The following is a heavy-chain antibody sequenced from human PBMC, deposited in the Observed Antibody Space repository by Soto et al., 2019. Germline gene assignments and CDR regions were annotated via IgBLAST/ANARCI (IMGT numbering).Heavy chain of an antibody. CDR3: ARDLWGYCGTDCYPLDV. Sequence: QVQLQESGPGLVKPSETLSLTCTVSGGTISRYYWSWIRQPPGKGPEWIGYMYNTGSTVYNPSFKSRVTISVDTSKNQFSLKLNSVTAADTAVYYCARDLWGYCGTDCYPLDVWGQGTTVTVSS. CDR2: MYNTGST. CDR1: GGTISRYY. V-gene: IGHV4-59*01. J-gene: IGHJ6*02. D-gene: IGHD2-21*02.